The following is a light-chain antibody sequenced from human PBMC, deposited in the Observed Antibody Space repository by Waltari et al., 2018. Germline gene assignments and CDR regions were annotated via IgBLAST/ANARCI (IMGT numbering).Light chain of an antibody. J-gene: IGKJ1*01. CDR2: GAS. V-gene: IGKV1-12*01. CDR3: QQYKTFSRT. CDR1: QGINSW. Sequence: QMTQSPSSVSASVGVRVTVTCRASQGINSWLAWYQQKPGRAPKLLIYGASSLQSGVPSRFRGSGSGTLFTLTITSLQPDDVALYYCQQYKTFSRTFGQGTQVEIK.